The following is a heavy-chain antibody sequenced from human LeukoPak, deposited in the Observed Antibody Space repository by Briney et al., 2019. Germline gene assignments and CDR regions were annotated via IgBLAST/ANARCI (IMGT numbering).Heavy chain of an antibody. V-gene: IGHV4-59*08. CDR3: ARRRGDYGSGELDY. Sequence: NSSETLSLTCTVSGGSISNYYWTWIRQPPGKGLEWIGSIYYSGSTNYNPSLKSRVTISVDTSKNQFSLRLSSVTAADTAVYYCARRRGDYGSGELDYWGQGTLVTVSS. CDR2: IYYSGST. CDR1: GGSISNYY. D-gene: IGHD3-10*01. J-gene: IGHJ4*02.